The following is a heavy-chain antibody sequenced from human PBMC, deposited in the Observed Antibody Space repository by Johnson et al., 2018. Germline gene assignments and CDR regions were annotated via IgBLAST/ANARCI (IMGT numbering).Heavy chain of an antibody. V-gene: IGHV1-69*12. CDR3: VRVLVVAAIDYYYGMDV. J-gene: IGHJ6*02. D-gene: IGHD2-15*01. CDR1: GGTFSSYA. CDR2: IIPIFGTA. Sequence: QVQLVQSGAEVKKPGSSVKVSCTASGGTFSSYAISWVRQAPGQGLEWMGGIIPIFGTANYAQKFQGRGTITADESTSTAYMELSSLRSEDTAVYYCVRVLVVAAIDYYYGMDVWGQGTTVTVSS.